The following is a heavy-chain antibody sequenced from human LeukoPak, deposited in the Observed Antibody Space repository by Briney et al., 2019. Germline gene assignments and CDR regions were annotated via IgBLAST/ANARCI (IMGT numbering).Heavy chain of an antibody. V-gene: IGHV1-69*13. CDR2: IIPIFGTA. CDR3: ARGRIAAALRDGMDV. CDR1: GGTFSSYA. D-gene: IGHD6-13*01. J-gene: IGHJ6*02. Sequence: ASVKVSCKASGGTFSSYAISWVRQAPGQGLEWMGGIIPIFGTANYAQKFQGRVTITADGSTSTAYMELSSLRSEDTAVYYCARGRIAAALRDGMDVWGQGTTVTVSS.